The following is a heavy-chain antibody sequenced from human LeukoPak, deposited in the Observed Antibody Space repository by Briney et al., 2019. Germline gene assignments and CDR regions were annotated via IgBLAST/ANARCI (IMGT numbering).Heavy chain of an antibody. CDR2: IYYSGST. CDR3: AYSGSYGHLGY. J-gene: IGHJ4*02. Sequence: SETLSLTCTVSGASISSSNYYWGWIRQPPGKGLEWIGSIYYSGSTYYNPSLRSRVTISVDTSKNQFSLRLSSVTAADTALYYCAYSGSYGHLGYWGQGIPVTVSS. V-gene: IGHV4-39*01. D-gene: IGHD1-26*01. CDR1: GASISSSNYY.